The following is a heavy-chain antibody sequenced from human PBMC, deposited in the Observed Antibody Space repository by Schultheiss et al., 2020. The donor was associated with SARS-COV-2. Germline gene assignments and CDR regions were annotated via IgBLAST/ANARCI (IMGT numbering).Heavy chain of an antibody. V-gene: IGHV4-30-4*08. CDR2: ISYDGGT. CDR1: GYSISSGYY. CDR3: AREADYYGMDV. Sequence: SETLSLTCAVSGYSISSGYYWSWIRQPPGKGLEWIGYISYDGGTSYSPSLRSRVTISVDTSKNQFSLKLSSVTAADTAVYYCAREADYYGMDVWGQGTTVTVSS. J-gene: IGHJ6*02.